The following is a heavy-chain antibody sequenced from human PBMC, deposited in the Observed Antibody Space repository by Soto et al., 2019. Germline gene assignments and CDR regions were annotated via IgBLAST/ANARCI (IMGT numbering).Heavy chain of an antibody. CDR1: GYTFTSYY. J-gene: IGHJ5*02. CDR2: INPSGGST. CDR3: ARDYYESSGYYFNWFDP. D-gene: IGHD3-22*01. V-gene: IGHV1-46*01. Sequence: QVQLVQSGAEVKKPGASVKVSCKASGYTFTSYYMHWVRQAPGQGLEWMGIINPSGGSTSYAQKFQGRVTMTRDTSTSTVYMELSSLRSEDTAVYYCARDYYESSGYYFNWFDPWGQGTLVTVSS.